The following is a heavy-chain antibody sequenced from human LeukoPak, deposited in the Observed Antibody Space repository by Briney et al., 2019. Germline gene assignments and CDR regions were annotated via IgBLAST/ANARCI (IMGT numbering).Heavy chain of an antibody. D-gene: IGHD7-27*01. Sequence: ASVKVSCKASGYTFTSYDINWVRQAPGQGLEWMGWMNPNSGDTGYPQKFQGIVTMTTDTSTSTAYMELGSLRSDDTAVYYCARANSNWGAFDIWGQGTMVTVSS. CDR1: GYTFTSYD. CDR2: MNPNSGDT. V-gene: IGHV1-8*01. CDR3: ARANSNWGAFDI. J-gene: IGHJ3*02.